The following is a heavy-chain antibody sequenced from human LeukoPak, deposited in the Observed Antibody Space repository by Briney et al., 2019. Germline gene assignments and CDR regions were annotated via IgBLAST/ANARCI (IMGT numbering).Heavy chain of an antibody. J-gene: IGHJ6*02. V-gene: IGHV3-7*01. D-gene: IGHD6-19*01. Sequence: GGSLRLSCAASGFTFSSYWMSWVRQAPGKGLEWVANIKQDGSEKYYADSVKGRFTISRDNAKNSLYLQMNSLRAEDTAVYYCARGSSGWYSGYYYYGMDVWGQGNTVTVSS. CDR1: GFTFSSYW. CDR3: ARGSSGWYSGYYYYGMDV. CDR2: IKQDGSEK.